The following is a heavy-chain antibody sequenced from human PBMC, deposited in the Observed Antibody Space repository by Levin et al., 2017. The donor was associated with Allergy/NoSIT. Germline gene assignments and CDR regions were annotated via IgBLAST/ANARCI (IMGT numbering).Heavy chain of an antibody. CDR2: IYTDGSGT. CDR1: GFTFSRYS. J-gene: IGHJ4*02. CDR3: ARGSNFAHDY. D-gene: IGHD1-7*01. Sequence: PGGSLRLSCAASGFTFSRYSMHWVRQGPGKGLVWVSRIYTDGSGTSYADSVKGRFTISRDNAKSTLFLQMNSRRAEDTAVYYCARGSNFAHDYWGQGTLVTVSS. V-gene: IGHV3-74*01.